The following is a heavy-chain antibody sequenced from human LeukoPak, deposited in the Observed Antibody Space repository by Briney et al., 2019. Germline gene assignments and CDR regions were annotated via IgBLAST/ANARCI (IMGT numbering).Heavy chain of an antibody. V-gene: IGHV1-18*01. CDR1: GYTFTSYG. CDR2: ISAYNGNT. Sequence: ASVNVSCKASGYTFTSYGISWVRQAPGQGLEWMGWISAYNGNTNYAQKLQGRVTMTTDTSTSTAYMELRSLRSDDTAVYYCAVIAARPGYYYYYMDVWGKGTTVTVSS. J-gene: IGHJ6*03. D-gene: IGHD6-6*01. CDR3: AVIAARPGYYYYYMDV.